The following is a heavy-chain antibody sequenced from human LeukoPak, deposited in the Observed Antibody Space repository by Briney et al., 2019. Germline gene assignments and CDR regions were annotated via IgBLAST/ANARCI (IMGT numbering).Heavy chain of an antibody. CDR2: IYYSGST. Sequence: SQTLSLTCTVPGGSISSGDYYWSWIRQPPGKGLEWIGYIYYSGSTYYNPSLKSRVTKSVDTSKNQFSLKLSSVTAADTAVYYCARDTSVPAAMEAFDIWGQGTMVTVSS. J-gene: IGHJ3*02. CDR1: GGSISSGDYY. CDR3: ARDTSVPAAMEAFDI. V-gene: IGHV4-30-4*08. D-gene: IGHD2-2*01.